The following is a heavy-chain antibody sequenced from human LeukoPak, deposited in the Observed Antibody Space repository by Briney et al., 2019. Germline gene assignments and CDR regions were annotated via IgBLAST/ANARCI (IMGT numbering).Heavy chain of an antibody. CDR2: IDHSGST. CDR3: ARFKGVVTAAGYYGMDV. CDR1: GGSFSGYY. D-gene: IGHD2-21*02. Sequence: PSETLSLTCXXYGGSFSGYYWSWIRQPPGKGLEWIGEIDHSGSTNYDPSLKSRVTISVDTSKNQFSLNLYSVTAADTAVYCCARFKGVVTAAGYYGMDVWGQGTTVTVSS. V-gene: IGHV4-34*01. J-gene: IGHJ6*02.